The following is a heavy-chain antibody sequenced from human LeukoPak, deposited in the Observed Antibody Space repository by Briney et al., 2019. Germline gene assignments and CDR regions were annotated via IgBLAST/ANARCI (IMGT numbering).Heavy chain of an antibody. CDR1: GYTFTGYC. D-gene: IGHD4-17*01. V-gene: IGHV1-2*02. CDR2: INPKSGGT. Sequence: WASVKISCKASGYTFTGYCMHWVRQAPGQGLEWMGWINPKSGGTNYAQKFQGRVTMTRDTSISTTYMELSRLRSDDTAVYYCARGGTVTNDAFDIWGQGTMVTVSS. CDR3: ARGGTVTNDAFDI. J-gene: IGHJ3*02.